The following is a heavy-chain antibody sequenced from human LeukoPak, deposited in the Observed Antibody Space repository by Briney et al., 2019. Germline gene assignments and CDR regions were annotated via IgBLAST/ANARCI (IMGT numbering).Heavy chain of an antibody. CDR1: GFTFNNYA. CDR2: ISASGGTT. CDR3: ARTYFYDSGGYYY. J-gene: IGHJ4*02. V-gene: IGHV3-23*01. Sequence: GGSLRLSCAASGFTFNNYAMSWVRQAPGKGLVWVSGISASGGTTYYADSVKGRFTISRDNSKNTLYLQMNSLRAEDTAVYYCARTYFYDSGGYYYWGQGTLVTVSS. D-gene: IGHD3-22*01.